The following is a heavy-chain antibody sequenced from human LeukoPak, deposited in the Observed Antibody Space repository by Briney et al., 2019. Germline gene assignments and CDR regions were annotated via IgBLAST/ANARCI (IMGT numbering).Heavy chain of an antibody. CDR2: IYSGGST. Sequence: GGSLRLSCAASGFTVSSNYMSWVRHAPRKRLEWVSVIYSGGSTYYADSVKGRFTISRDNSKNTLYLQMNSLRAEDTAVYYCARYVSLYYYGMDVWGQGTTVTVSS. V-gene: IGHV3-53*01. D-gene: IGHD2-8*01. CDR3: ARYVSLYYYGMDV. CDR1: GFTVSSNY. J-gene: IGHJ6*02.